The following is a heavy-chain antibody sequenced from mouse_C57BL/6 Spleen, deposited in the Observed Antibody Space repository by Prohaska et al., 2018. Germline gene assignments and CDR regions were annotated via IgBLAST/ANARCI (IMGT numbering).Heavy chain of an antibody. CDR2: INPSNGGT. CDR1: GYTFTSYW. J-gene: IGHJ3*01. Sequence: QVQLQQPGTELVKPGASVRLSCKASGYTFTSYWMHWVKQRPGQGLEWIGNINPSNGGTNYNEKFKSKATLTVDKSSSTAYMQLSILTSEDSAVYYCARKDSSGYAFAYWGQGTLVTVSA. CDR3: ARKDSSGYAFAY. V-gene: IGHV1-53*01. D-gene: IGHD3-2*02.